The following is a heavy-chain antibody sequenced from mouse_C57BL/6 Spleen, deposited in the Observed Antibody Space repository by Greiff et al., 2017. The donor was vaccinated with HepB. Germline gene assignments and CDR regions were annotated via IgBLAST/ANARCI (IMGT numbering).Heavy chain of an antibody. J-gene: IGHJ2*01. Sequence: DVQLVESGGGLVKPGGSLKLSCAASGFTFSSYAMSWVRQTPEKRLEWVATISDGGSYTYYPDNVKGRFTISRDNAKNNLYLQMSHLKSEDTAMYYCARDLGSSGPHYFDYWGQGTTLTVSS. CDR1: GFTFSSYA. V-gene: IGHV5-4*01. CDR2: ISDGGSYT. CDR3: ARDLGSSGPHYFDY. D-gene: IGHD3-2*02.